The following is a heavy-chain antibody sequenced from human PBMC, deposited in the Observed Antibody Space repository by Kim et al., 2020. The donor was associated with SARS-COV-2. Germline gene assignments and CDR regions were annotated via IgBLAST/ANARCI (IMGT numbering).Heavy chain of an antibody. CDR3: AKMDGGRMYYFGMDV. Sequence: DAVRGRFTISRDDSKYTLYLQLNSLRAEDTALYYCAKMDGGRMYYFGMDVWGQGTTVTVSS. J-gene: IGHJ6*02. V-gene: IGHV3-23*01. D-gene: IGHD3-16*01.